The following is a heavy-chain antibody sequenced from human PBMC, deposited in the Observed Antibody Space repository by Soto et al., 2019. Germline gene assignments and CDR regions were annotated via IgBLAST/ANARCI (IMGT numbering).Heavy chain of an antibody. CDR2: ISWNSGSI. CDR3: AAGYCSSTSCYSLDY. J-gene: IGHJ4*02. V-gene: IGHV3-9*01. Sequence: GGSLRLSCAASGFTFDDYAMHWVRQAPGKGLEWVSGISWNSGSIGYADSVKGRFTISRDNAKNSLYLQMNSLRAEDTALYYCAAGYCSSTSCYSLDYWGQGTLVTVSA. D-gene: IGHD2-2*01. CDR1: GFTFDDYA.